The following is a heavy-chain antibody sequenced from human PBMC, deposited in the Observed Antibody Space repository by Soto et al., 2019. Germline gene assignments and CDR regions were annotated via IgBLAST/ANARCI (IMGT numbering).Heavy chain of an antibody. D-gene: IGHD3-3*01. V-gene: IGHV4-39*01. Sequence: SETLSLTCTASRGSISSSSYYRGWIRQPPGKGLEWIGSIYYSGSTYYNPSLKSRVTISVDTSKNQFSLKLSSVTAADTAVYYCARHTSAISISDHWGQGTLVTVS. CDR1: RGSISSSSYY. CDR3: ARHTSAISISDH. J-gene: IGHJ4*02. CDR2: IYYSGST.